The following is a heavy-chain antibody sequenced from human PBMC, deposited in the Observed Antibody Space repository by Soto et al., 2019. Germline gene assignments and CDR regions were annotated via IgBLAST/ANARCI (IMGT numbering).Heavy chain of an antibody. V-gene: IGHV3-23*01. CDR3: AKGPGYCSSTSCPPDY. Sequence: GGSLRLSCAASGFTFSSYAMTWVRQAPGKGLEWVSAISGSGGSTYYADSVKGRFTTSRDNSKNTLYLQMNSLRAEDTAVYYCAKGPGYCSSTSCPPDYWGQGTLVTVSS. CDR1: GFTFSSYA. J-gene: IGHJ4*02. D-gene: IGHD2-2*01. CDR2: ISGSGGST.